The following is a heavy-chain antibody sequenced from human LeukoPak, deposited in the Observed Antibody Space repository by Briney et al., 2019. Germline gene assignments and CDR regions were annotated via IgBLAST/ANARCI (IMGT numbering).Heavy chain of an antibody. CDR1: GVSIRRDTYY. D-gene: IGHD1-26*01. V-gene: IGHV4-39*07. Sequence: SETLSLTCTVSGVSIRRDTYYWAWIRQPPGKGLEWIGSLWSGTTTYYNPSLTSRVTIAVDTSKNQFSLILPSVTAADTAVYYCARGRRGNYFQDYWGQGTLVTVSS. CDR2: LWSGTTT. CDR3: ARGRRGNYFQDY. J-gene: IGHJ4*02.